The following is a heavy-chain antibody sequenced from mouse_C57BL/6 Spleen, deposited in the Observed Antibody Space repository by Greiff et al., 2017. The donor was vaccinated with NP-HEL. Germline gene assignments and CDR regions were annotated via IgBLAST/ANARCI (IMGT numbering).Heavy chain of an antibody. CDR1: GYTFTSYW. CDR2: IDPSDSYT. V-gene: IGHV1-59*01. D-gene: IGHD2-3*01. J-gene: IGHJ4*01. CDR3: ARSGDGYPYYAMDY. Sequence: QVQLQQPGAELVRPGTSVKLSCKASGYTFTSYWMHWVKQRPGQGLEWIGVIDPSDSYTNYNQKFKGKATLTVDTSSSTAYMQLSSLTSEDSAVYYCARSGDGYPYYAMDYWGQGTSVTVSS.